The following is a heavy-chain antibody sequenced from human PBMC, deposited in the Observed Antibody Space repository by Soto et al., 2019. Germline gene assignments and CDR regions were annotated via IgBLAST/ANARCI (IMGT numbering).Heavy chain of an antibody. CDR3: ARERGQIDAFDI. CDR2: ISSSSSTI. J-gene: IGHJ3*02. CDR1: GFTFSSYT. V-gene: IGHV3-48*01. Sequence: PGGSLRLSCAASGFTFSSYTMNWVRQAPGKGLEWVAYISSSSSTIYNADSKKGRFTISRDNSKNTPYQQMNSPSAEDTAEYYWARERGQIDAFDIRGQRTMVTGSS.